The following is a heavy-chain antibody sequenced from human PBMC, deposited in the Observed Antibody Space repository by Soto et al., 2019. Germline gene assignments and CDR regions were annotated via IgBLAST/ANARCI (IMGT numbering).Heavy chain of an antibody. V-gene: IGHV3-30*18. CDR3: AKDNGSGCDWLRVGDASDI. J-gene: IGHJ3*02. Sequence: QVQLVESGGGVVQPGRSLRLSCAASGFTFSSYGMHWVRQAPGKGLEWVAVISYDGSNKYYADSVKGRLIISRDNSKNPLYLQMNSLRGEDTAVYYCAKDNGSGCDWLRVGDASDIWGQGTMVTVSS. CDR1: GFTFSSYG. D-gene: IGHD6-25*01. CDR2: ISYDGSNK.